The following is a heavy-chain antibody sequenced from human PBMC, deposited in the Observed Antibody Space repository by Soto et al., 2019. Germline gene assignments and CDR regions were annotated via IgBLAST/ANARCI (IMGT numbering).Heavy chain of an antibody. Sequence: EVQLVESGGGLVQPGRSLRLSCVASGFIADDYAMHWVRQAPGKGLEWVSGISSNSATINYADSVKGRFTISRDNPKNSLFLQMNRLRPGDTAFYYCVKDMKWGGMTTIHYFDSWGQGTLVTVSS. V-gene: IGHV3-9*02. J-gene: IGHJ4*02. CDR1: GFIADDYA. D-gene: IGHD4-17*01. CDR2: ISSNSATI. CDR3: VKDMKWGGMTTIHYFDS.